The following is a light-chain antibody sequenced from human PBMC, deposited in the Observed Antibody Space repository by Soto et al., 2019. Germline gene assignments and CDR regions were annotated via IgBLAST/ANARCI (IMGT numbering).Light chain of an antibody. Sequence: EIVLTQSPGTLSLSPGERATLSCRASQSVSSNYLAWYQQKPGQDPRLLIYGVSSRATGIPDRFSGSGSGIDFTHTISRLEPEDFAVYYCQHYSYSRYFSFCPGTKVEIK. CDR3: QHYSYSRYFS. V-gene: IGKV3-20*01. J-gene: IGKJ3*01. CDR1: QSVSSNY. CDR2: GVS.